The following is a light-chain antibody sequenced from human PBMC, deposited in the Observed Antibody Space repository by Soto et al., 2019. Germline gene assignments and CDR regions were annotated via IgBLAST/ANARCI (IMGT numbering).Light chain of an antibody. CDR3: MQAIQAPRT. CDR1: QSLLHSNGNIY. V-gene: IGKV2-28*01. Sequence: DIVLTQSPLSLPVTPGEPASISCRSSQSLLHSNGNIYLDWYLQKPGQSPQLLIYLGSIRASGVPDRLSGSGSGTDFTLKITRVEAEDVGVYYCMQAIQAPRTFGLVTTVEIK. CDR2: LGS. J-gene: IGKJ1*01.